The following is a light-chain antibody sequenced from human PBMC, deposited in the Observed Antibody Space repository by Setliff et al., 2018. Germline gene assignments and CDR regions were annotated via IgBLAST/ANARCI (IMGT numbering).Light chain of an antibody. CDR3: CSYTGTSTPDV. V-gene: IGLV2-14*01. J-gene: IGLJ1*01. CDR2: DVS. CDR1: GSDVGAYKF. Sequence: QSVLTQPASVSGSPGQSIAVSCTGSGSDVGAYKFVSWYQQRPGKAPRLMIYDVSNRPSGVSDRFSGSKSGNTASLTISGLQAEDEADYYCCSYTGTSTPDVFGTGTKVT.